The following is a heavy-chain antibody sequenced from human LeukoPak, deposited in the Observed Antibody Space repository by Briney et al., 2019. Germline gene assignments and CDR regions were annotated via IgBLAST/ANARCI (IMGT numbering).Heavy chain of an antibody. CDR1: VYTFTGYY. Sequence: ASVKVSCKRSVYTFTGYYVHGVRQAPGQGLERVGWGNPNTGGTDYAQKFQGRVTMTRDTSTSTAYMDLSRLISDDTAIYYCARGGILTYEYYFDYWGQGTLVTVSS. D-gene: IGHD3-9*01. CDR2: GNPNTGGT. CDR3: ARGGILTYEYYFDY. J-gene: IGHJ4*02. V-gene: IGHV1-2*02.